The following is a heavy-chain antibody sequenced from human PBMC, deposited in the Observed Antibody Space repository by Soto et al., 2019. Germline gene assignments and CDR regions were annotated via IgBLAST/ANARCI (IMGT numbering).Heavy chain of an antibody. V-gene: IGHV6-1*01. Sequence: SQTLSLTCAISGDSVSNHNAAWNWIRQSPSRGLEWLGRTYYRSSKWDNDYAVSVKGRITINSDTSKNQFSLHLNSVGPEDTAVYYWAKGARDWYANWFDPWGQGTLVTVSS. D-gene: IGHD3-9*01. CDR2: TYYRSSKWDN. J-gene: IGHJ5*02. CDR3: AKGARDWYANWFDP. CDR1: GDSVSNHNAA.